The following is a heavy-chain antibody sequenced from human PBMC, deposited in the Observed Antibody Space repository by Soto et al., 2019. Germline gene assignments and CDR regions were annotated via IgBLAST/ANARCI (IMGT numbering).Heavy chain of an antibody. CDR2: IYYSGST. V-gene: IGHV4-59*01. J-gene: IGHJ6*02. D-gene: IGHD4-17*01. Sequence: PSETLSLTCTVSGGSISSYYWSWIRQPPGKGLEWIGYIYYSGSTNYNPSLKSRVTISVDTSKNQFSLKLSSVTAADTAVYYCARDSGYGESFYYYYYGMDVWGQGTTVTVSS. CDR3: ARDSGYGESFYYYYYGMDV. CDR1: GGSISSYY.